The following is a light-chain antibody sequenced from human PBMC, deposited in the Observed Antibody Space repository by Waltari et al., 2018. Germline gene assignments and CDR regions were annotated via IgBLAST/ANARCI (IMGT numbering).Light chain of an antibody. CDR1: SSDVGSYNL. CDR3: CSYAGSSPSYV. CDR2: EVS. Sequence: QSALTQPASVSGSPGQSITISCTGTSSDVGSYNLVSWYQQHPGKAPKLMIYEVSKRPSGVSNRFPGSKSGNTASLTISGLQAEDEADYYCCSYAGSSPSYVFGTGTKVTVL. V-gene: IGLV2-23*02. J-gene: IGLJ1*01.